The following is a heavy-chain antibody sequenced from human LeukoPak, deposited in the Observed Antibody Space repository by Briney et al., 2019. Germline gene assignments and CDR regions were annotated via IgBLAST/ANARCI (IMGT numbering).Heavy chain of an antibody. CDR1: GFTFSSYS. D-gene: IGHD2-15*01. J-gene: IGHJ6*03. V-gene: IGHV3-48*01. Sequence: GGSLRLSCAASGFTFSSYSMNWVRQAPGKGLEWVSYISSGSSTIYYADSVKGRFTISRDNAKNSLYLQMNSLRAEDTAVYYCARAGYCSGGSCSDYYYYMDVWGKGTTVTVSS. CDR3: ARAGYCSGGSCSDYYYYMDV. CDR2: ISSGSSTI.